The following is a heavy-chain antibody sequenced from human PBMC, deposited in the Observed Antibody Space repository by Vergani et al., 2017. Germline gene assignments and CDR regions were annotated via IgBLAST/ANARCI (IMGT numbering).Heavy chain of an antibody. J-gene: IGHJ4*02. Sequence: EVQLLESGGSLVQPGGSLRLSCAASGFTFSSYAMSWVRQAPGKGLEWVSAISGSGGSTYYADSVKGRFTISRDNSKNTLYLQMNSLRAEDTAVYYCAKGRVAVPGIDDYWVQGTLVTVSS. CDR3: AKGRVAVPGIDDY. CDR1: GFTFSSYA. CDR2: ISGSGGST. V-gene: IGHV3-23*01. D-gene: IGHD6-19*01.